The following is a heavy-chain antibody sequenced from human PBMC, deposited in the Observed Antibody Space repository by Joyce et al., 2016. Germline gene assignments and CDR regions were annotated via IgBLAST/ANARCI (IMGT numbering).Heavy chain of an antibody. CDR3: ARDGSNSPTDPLDV. J-gene: IGHJ3*01. V-gene: IGHV3-33*01. CDR2: IWYDGSND. Sequence: QEQLVEAGGKVVQPGGSLRLSCAASGFNFSTHGMHWVRQAPGKGLEWVSVIWYDGSNDDYADSVKGRFTISRDNSKNALYLEMSSLRAEDTAVYYCARDGSNSPTDPLDVWGQGTMVTVST. CDR1: GFNFSTHG. D-gene: IGHD4-11*01.